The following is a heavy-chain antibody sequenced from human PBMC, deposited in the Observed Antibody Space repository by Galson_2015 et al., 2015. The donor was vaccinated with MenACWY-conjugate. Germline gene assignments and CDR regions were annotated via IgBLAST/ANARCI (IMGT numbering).Heavy chain of an antibody. CDR1: GYNFIPYW. J-gene: IGHJ6*02. D-gene: IGHD1-26*01. CDR2: MSPIDSKT. CDR3: ARPPPGGRGMDV. V-gene: IGHV5-51*01. Sequence: QSGAEVKKPGESLTVSCKGSGYNFIPYWVGWGRQMSGIGLEWVGLMSPIDSKTGYSPAFEGQVTISADKSISPDYLQLISLQASDYAMYNWARPPPGGRGMDVWGQGTTVTVSS.